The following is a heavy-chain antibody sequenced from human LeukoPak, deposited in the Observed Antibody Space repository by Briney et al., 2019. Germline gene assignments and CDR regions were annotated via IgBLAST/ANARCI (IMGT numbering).Heavy chain of an antibody. D-gene: IGHD3-3*01. CDR1: AGSISSRGYD. CDR3: ARHPIFGRGMDV. CDR2: IYYSGST. Sequence: SETLSLTCTVSAGSISSRGYDWGWIRQPPGKGRERIGTIYYSGSTYYNPSLKSRVTISVDTSKNQFSLKLSSVTAADTAVYYCARHPIFGRGMDVWGQGTTVTVSS. J-gene: IGHJ6*02. V-gene: IGHV4-39*01.